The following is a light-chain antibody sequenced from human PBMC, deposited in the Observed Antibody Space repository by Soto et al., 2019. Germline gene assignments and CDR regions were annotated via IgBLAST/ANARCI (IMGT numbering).Light chain of an antibody. Sequence: EIVLTQSPGTLSLSPGERATLSCRASQSVSSSYLAWYQQKPGQAPRLLIYGASSRATGIPDMFSGSRSGTDFTLNISRLEPEDFAGYYFQQYGSSPRTFGQWTKVDIK. CDR2: GAS. J-gene: IGKJ1*01. V-gene: IGKV3-20*01. CDR3: QQYGSSPRT. CDR1: QSVSSSY.